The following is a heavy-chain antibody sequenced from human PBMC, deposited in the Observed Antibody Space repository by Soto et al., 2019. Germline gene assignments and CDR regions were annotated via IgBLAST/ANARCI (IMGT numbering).Heavy chain of an antibody. CDR2: IYPGDSET. V-gene: IGHV5-51*01. D-gene: IGHD5-18*01. CDR1: GYSFTNYW. Sequence: GESLKISCQGSGYSFTNYWVGWVRQIPGKGLEWMGIIYPGDSETQYSPSFQGQVTMSADKSISTAYLQWSSLKASDTAMYYCARTESGYSYGFADVWGQGTTVTVSS. J-gene: IGHJ6*02. CDR3: ARTESGYSYGFADV.